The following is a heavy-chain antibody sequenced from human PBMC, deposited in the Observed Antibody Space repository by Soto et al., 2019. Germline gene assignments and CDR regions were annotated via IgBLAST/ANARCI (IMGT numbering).Heavy chain of an antibody. CDR2: FNPILSMS. CDR1: GDTFNLYS. CDR3: ATSYCSGSRVVDY. Sequence: QVQLVQSGAEVKKPGSSVKVSCKASGDTFNLYSINWVRQAPGLGLEWVGRFNPILSMSNSAQKFQGRVTITADKSGSTAYMVLSSPRSDDTAMYYCATSYCSGSRVVDYWGQGALVTVSS. J-gene: IGHJ4*02. D-gene: IGHD3-10*01. V-gene: IGHV1-69*02.